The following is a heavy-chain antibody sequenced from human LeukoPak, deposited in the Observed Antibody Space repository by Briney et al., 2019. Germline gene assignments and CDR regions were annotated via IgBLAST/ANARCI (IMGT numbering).Heavy chain of an antibody. CDR2: ISGSGGST. Sequence: GGSLRLSCAASGFTFSSYAMSWVRQAPGRGLEWVSAISGSGGSTYYADSVKGRSTISRDNSKNTLYLQMNSLRAEDTAVYYCAKDREYQLLSVNWGQGTLVTVSS. CDR3: AKDREYQLLSVN. D-gene: IGHD2-2*01. V-gene: IGHV3-23*01. CDR1: GFTFSSYA. J-gene: IGHJ4*02.